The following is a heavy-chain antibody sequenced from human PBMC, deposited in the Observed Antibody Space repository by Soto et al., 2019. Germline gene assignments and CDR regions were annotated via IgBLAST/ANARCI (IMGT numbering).Heavy chain of an antibody. D-gene: IGHD4-17*01. CDR1: GGTFSSYA. J-gene: IGHJ2*01. CDR2: IIPLFGTT. CDR3: ASVSSTVIDYGDNKPSGYFDL. V-gene: IGHV1-69*01. Sequence: QVQLVQSGAEVKKPGSSVKVSCKASGGTFSSYAFSWVRQAPGQGLEWMGGIIPLFGTTNYAQKFQGRVTITADESTSTAYMELSSLRSEDTAVYYCASVSSTVIDYGDNKPSGYFDLWGRGTLVTVSS.